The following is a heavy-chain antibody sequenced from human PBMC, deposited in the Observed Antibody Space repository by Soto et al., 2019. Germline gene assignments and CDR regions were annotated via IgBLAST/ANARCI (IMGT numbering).Heavy chain of an antibody. CDR1: GFTFSSYS. CDR3: ATLHYYDSSGYYLGAFDI. V-gene: IGHV3-48*02. J-gene: IGHJ3*02. Sequence: EVQLVESGGGLVQPGGSLRLSCAASGFTFSSYSMNWVRQAPGKGLAWVSYISSSSSTIYYADSVKGRFTISRDNAKNSLYLQMNSLRDEDTAVYYCATLHYYDSSGYYLGAFDIWGQGTMVTVSS. D-gene: IGHD3-22*01. CDR2: ISSSSSTI.